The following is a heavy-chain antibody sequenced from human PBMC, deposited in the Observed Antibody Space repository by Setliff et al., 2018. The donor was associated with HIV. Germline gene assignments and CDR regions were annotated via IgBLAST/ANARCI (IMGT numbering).Heavy chain of an antibody. Sequence: GESLKISCAASGFTFSSYWMSWVRQAPGKGLEWVANIKQDGSETYYVDSVKGRFTASRDNAKNSLYLQMNSLKAEDTAVYYCARANELLTRFSYYYYYMDVWGEGTTVTVSS. CDR1: GFTFSSYW. CDR2: IKQDGSET. J-gene: IGHJ6*03. CDR3: ARANELLTRFSYYYYYMDV. V-gene: IGHV3-7*03. D-gene: IGHD2-15*01.